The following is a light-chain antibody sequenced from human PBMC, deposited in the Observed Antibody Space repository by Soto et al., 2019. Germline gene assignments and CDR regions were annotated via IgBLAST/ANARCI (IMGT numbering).Light chain of an antibody. Sequence: EMVLTQSPGTLSLSPGERATLSCRASQTVTRNYLAWYQQKPGQAPRLLIYGASIRATGIPDRFSGSGSVTDFSLTISSLEPEDFAVYFYQHYVDSPLTFGQGTKVEVK. V-gene: IGKV3-20*01. J-gene: IGKJ1*01. CDR2: GAS. CDR1: QTVTRNY. CDR3: QHYVDSPLT.